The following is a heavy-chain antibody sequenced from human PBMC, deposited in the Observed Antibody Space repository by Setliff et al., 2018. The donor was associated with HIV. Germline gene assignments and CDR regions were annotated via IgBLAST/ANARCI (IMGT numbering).Heavy chain of an antibody. CDR1: GFSLSTSGVG. CDR3: AHSLYCSSSNCSGLLFDY. J-gene: IGHJ4*02. CDR2: IYWDDSK. V-gene: IGHV2-5*02. D-gene: IGHD2-2*01. Sequence: GSGPTLVNPTQTLTLTCTFSGFSLSTSGVGVGWIRQPPGKALEWLALIYWDDSKRYSPSLKTRLTITKDTSKNQVVLTMTNMDPVDTATYYCAHSLYCSSSNCSGLLFDYWGQGTLVTVSS.